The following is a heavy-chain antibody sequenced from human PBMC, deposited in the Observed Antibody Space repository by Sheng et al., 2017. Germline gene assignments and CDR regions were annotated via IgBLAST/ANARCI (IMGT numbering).Heavy chain of an antibody. V-gene: IGHV1-69*01. D-gene: IGHD3-10*01. CDR3: ARDRRVVRGVTPHYYYYYGMDV. CDR1: GGTFSSYA. J-gene: IGHJ6*02. Sequence: QVQLVQSGAEVKKPGSSVKVSCKASGGTFSSYAISWVRQAPGQGLEWMGGIIPIFGTANYAQKFQGRVTITADESTSTAYMELSSLRSEDTAVYYCARDRRVVRGVTPHYYYYYGMDVWDQGP. CDR2: IIPIFGTA.